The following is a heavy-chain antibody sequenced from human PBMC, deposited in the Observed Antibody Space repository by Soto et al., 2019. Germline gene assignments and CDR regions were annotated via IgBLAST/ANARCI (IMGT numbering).Heavy chain of an antibody. V-gene: IGHV4-39*01. D-gene: IGHD3-10*01. CDR1: GGSISSSSYY. Sequence: SETLSLTCTVSGGSISSSSYYWGWIRQPPGKGLEWIGSIYYSGSTYYNPSLKSRVTISVDTSKNQFSLKLSSVTAADTAVYYCATLRRPGGSGSYGMYVWGQGTTVTVSS. CDR2: IYYSGST. J-gene: IGHJ6*02. CDR3: ATLRRPGGSGSYGMYV.